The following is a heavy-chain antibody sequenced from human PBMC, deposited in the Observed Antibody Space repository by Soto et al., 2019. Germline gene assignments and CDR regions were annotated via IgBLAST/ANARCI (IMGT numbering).Heavy chain of an antibody. CDR2: ISGSGDST. V-gene: IGHV3-23*01. J-gene: IGHJ4*02. Sequence: EVQLLESGGGLVQPGGSLGPSCAASGFTFSPYAINRVLQAPGTGLEWVSGISGSGDSTYYADSVKGRFTVSRDNSKNTLYLQMNSLRAEDTAVFYCAKERSSGWSLDYWGQGTLVTVS. D-gene: IGHD6-19*01. CDR1: GFTFSPYA. CDR3: AKERSSGWSLDY.